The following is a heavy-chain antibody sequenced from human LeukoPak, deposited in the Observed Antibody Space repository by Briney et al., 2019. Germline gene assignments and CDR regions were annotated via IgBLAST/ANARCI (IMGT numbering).Heavy chain of an antibody. V-gene: IGHV3-23*01. J-gene: IGHJ4*02. CDR1: GFTFSSYA. D-gene: IGHD3-22*01. CDR2: ISGSGGST. Sequence: GGSLRLSCAASGFTFSSYAMSWVRQAPGKGLEWVSAISGSGGSTYYADSVKGRFTISRDNSKNTLYLQMSSLRAEDTAIYYCAKDRGRYYDSSGYYWGYYFDSWGQGILVTVST. CDR3: AKDRGRYYDSSGYYWGYYFDS.